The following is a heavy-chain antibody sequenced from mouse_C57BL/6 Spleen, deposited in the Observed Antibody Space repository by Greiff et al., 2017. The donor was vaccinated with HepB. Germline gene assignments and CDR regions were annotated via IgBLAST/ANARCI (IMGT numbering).Heavy chain of an antibody. D-gene: IGHD2-3*01. CDR2: IDPSDSHT. V-gene: IGHV1-69*01. CDR3: ARRWAPLEAMDY. J-gene: IGHJ4*01. Sequence: VQLQQPGAELVMPGASVKLSCKASGYTFTSYWMHWVKQRPGQGLEWIGEIDPSDSHTNYNQKFKGKSTLTVDKSSSTAYMQLSSLASEDSAFYYCARRWAPLEAMDYWGQGTSVTISS. CDR1: GYTFTSYW.